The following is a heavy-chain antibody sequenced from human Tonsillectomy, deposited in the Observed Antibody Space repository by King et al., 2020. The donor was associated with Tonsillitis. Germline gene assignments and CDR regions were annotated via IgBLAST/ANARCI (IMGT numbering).Heavy chain of an antibody. CDR1: GYTFTNYG. Sequence: QLVQSGAEVKKPGASVKVSCKASGYTFTNYGISWVRQAPGQGLEWMGWISAYNGKTNYAQKLQGRVTLTTDTSTRTAYMGLRRLRSAETAVYYCARDFSCYDSSNYYYKISDYWGQGTLVTVSA. CDR2: ISAYNGKT. V-gene: IGHV1-18*04. D-gene: IGHD3-22*01. J-gene: IGHJ4*02. CDR3: ARDFSCYDSSNYYYKISDY.